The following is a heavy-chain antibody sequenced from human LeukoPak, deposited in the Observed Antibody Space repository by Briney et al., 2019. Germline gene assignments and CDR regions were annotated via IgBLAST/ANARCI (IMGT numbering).Heavy chain of an antibody. CDR3: ASPDPNYYDSSGIGYYYYYGMDV. V-gene: IGHV3-30*01. CDR1: GFTFSSYA. Sequence: PGRSLRLSCAASGFTFSSYAMHWVRQAPGKGLEWVAVISYDGSNKYYADSVKGRFTISRDNSKNTLYLQMNSLRAEDTAVYYCASPDPNYYDSSGIGYYYYYGMDVWGQGTTVTVSS. D-gene: IGHD3-22*01. CDR2: ISYDGSNK. J-gene: IGHJ6*02.